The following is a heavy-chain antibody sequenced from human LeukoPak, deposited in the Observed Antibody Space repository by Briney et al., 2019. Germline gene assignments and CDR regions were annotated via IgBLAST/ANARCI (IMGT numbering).Heavy chain of an antibody. J-gene: IGHJ2*01. D-gene: IGHD1-26*01. V-gene: IGHV1-18*01. CDR1: GYTXTSYG. Sequence: ASVKVSCKASGYTXTSYGISGVRQAPGQGLEWMGWISAYNGNTNYAQKLQGRVTMTTDTSTSTAYMELRSLRSDDTAVYYCARGGSSPNYWYFDLWGRGTLVTVSS. CDR2: ISAYNGNT. CDR3: ARGGSSPNYWYFDL.